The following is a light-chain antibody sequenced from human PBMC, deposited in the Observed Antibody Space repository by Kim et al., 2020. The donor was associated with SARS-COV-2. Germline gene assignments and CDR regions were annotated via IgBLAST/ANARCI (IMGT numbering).Light chain of an antibody. CDR2: KDD. Sequence: VSPGRSARRPCSGDVLTKKYARWLQQKPGQAPVMVIYKDDERPSGIPERFSGSSSGTTVTLTISGAQVEDEADYYCYSAGDNDWVFGGGTQLTVL. V-gene: IGLV3-27*01. CDR1: VLTKKY. J-gene: IGLJ3*02. CDR3: YSAGDNDWV.